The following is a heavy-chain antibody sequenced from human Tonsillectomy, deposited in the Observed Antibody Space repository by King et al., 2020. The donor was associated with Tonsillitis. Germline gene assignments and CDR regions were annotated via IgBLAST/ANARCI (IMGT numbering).Heavy chain of an antibody. D-gene: IGHD1-26*01. J-gene: IGHJ3*02. CDR2: ISASGATT. CDR1: GFTFNSYA. V-gene: IGHV3-23*04. Sequence: VQLVESGGDLVQPGGSLRLSCAASGFTFNSYAMNWVRQAPGKGLEWVSVISASGATTYYADSVKGRFAISRDNSRDTVFLQMNSLSADDTAVYFCAKGSGGSYFDAFDIWGQGTMVTVSS. CDR3: AKGSGGSYFDAFDI.